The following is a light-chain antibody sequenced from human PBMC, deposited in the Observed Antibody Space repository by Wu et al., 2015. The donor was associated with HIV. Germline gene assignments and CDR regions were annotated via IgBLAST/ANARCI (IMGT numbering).Light chain of an antibody. V-gene: IGKV1-27*01. CDR1: QGISNY. Sequence: DIQMTQSPSSLSASVGDRVTITCRATQGISNYLAWYQQKPGKVPTVLVYGASTLLSGVPSRFSGSGSGTDFTLTISSLQPEDVATYYCQHYKYRPLDVGQGPRWKSN. CDR2: GAS. J-gene: IGKJ1*01. CDR3: QHYKYRPLD.